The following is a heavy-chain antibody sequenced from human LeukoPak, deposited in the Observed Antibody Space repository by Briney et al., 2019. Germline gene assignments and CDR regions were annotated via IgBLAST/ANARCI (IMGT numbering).Heavy chain of an antibody. V-gene: IGHV4-34*01. CDR2: INHSGST. CDR3: ARLPGKRRAAAGWFDP. Sequence: PSETLSLTCAVYGGSFSGYYWSWIRQPPGKGLEWIGEINHSGSTNYNPSLKSRVTISVDTSKNQFSLKLSSVTAADTAVYYCARLPGKRRAAAGWFDPWGQGTLVTVSS. J-gene: IGHJ5*02. CDR1: GGSFSGYY. D-gene: IGHD6-25*01.